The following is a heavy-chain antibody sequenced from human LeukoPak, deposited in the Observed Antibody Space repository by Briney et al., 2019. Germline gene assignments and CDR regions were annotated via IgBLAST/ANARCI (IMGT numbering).Heavy chain of an antibody. J-gene: IGHJ4*02. CDR3: AKDTDSSGFYYFDY. CDR1: GFTFDDYA. V-gene: IGHV3-9*01. D-gene: IGHD6-19*01. CDR2: LSWNSGSI. Sequence: GRALRLSCAASGFTFDDYAMHWVRQAPGKGLEWVSGLSWNSGSIGYADSVKGRFTISRDNAKNSLYLQMNSLRAEDTALYYCAKDTDSSGFYYFDYWGQGTLVTVSS.